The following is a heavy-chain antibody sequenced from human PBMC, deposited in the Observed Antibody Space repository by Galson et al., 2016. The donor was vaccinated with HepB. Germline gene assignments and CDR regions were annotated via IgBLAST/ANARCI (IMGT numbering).Heavy chain of an antibody. J-gene: IGHJ5*02. CDR2: ISKSGST. CDR3: ARLRGTSGGGYEGLDH. D-gene: IGHD5-12*01. CDR1: GDSISSSY. V-gene: IGHV4-59*01. Sequence: APLSLTCTVSGDSISSSYWSWIRQPPGKGLEWIGYISKSGSTTYNPSLNSRVIISADRSTNRLSLKVSSVTAADTAVYYCARLRGTSGGGYEGLDHWGQGTLVTVAS.